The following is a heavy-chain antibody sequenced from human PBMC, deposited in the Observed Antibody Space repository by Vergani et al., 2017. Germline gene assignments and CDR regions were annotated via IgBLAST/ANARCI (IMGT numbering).Heavy chain of an antibody. CDR1: GFTFSTYA. Sequence: EVQLLESGGSLKQPGGSVRLSCAASGFTFSTYAMHWVRHAPGKGLEWVSALTGGDGSTYYADSFKGRFIISRDNSRDTLYLQMNSLRPEDTATYYCVKDAGSYENFFDSWGQGTLVTVSS. J-gene: IGHJ4*02. CDR3: VKDAGSYENFFDS. D-gene: IGHD1-26*01. CDR2: LTGGDGST. V-gene: IGHV3-23*01.